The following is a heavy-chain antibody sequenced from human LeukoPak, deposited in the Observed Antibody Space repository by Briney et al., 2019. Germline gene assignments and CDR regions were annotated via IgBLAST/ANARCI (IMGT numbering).Heavy chain of an antibody. J-gene: IGHJ4*02. CDR1: GFTFNSHA. Sequence: GALRLSCAASGFTFNSHAMSWVRQAPGKGLEWVSTIIGSGGSAYYADSVKGRFTISRDNSENTLYLQMNSLRAEDTAVYYCARDADLIGIPASGRSRTCLDYWGQGTLVTVSS. V-gene: IGHV3-23*01. CDR3: ARDADLIGIPASGRSRTCLDY. D-gene: IGHD6-13*01. CDR2: IIGSGGSA.